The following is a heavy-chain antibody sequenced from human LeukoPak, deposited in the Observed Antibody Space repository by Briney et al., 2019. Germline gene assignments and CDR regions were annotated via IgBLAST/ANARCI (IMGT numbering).Heavy chain of an antibody. D-gene: IGHD6-19*01. J-gene: IGHJ6*03. CDR1: GFTFSSYS. CDR3: ARGGSSGWWDYYYYYMDV. CDR2: ISSSSTI. Sequence: PGGSLRLSCAASGFTFSSYSMNWVRQAPGKGLEWVSYISSSSTIYYADSVKGRFTISRDNAKNSLYLQMNSLRAEDTAVYYCARGGSSGWWDYYYYYMDVWGKGTTVTVSS. V-gene: IGHV3-48*01.